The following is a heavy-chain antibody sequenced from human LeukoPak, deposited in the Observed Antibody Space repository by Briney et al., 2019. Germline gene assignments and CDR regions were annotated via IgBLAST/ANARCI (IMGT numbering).Heavy chain of an antibody. CDR3: AKTTSGYSNCRYRGWPVDY. CDR2: IFVSGGST. CDR1: AFTFTSTS. V-gene: IGHV3-23*01. J-gene: IGHJ4*02. Sequence: GGSVRLSYAASAFTFTSTSMYWVRQAPGKGLEWVSGIFVSGGSTHYADSVKGRFTISRDNSKSTVYLHMNSLRAEDTAVYYCAKTTSGYSNCRYRGWPVDYWGQGTLVTVSS. D-gene: IGHD6-19*01.